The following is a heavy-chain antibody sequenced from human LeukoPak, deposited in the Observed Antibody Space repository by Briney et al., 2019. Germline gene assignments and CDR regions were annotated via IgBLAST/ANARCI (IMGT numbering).Heavy chain of an antibody. CDR2: IYPSGST. V-gene: IGHV4-4*07. D-gene: IGHD6-6*01. CDR3: ARGGYSISWSPDY. J-gene: IGHJ4*02. CDR1: GGSISNYY. Sequence: PSETLSLTCAVSGGSISNYYWSWIRQPAGKGLEWIGRIYPSGSTNYNPSLKSRVTMSVDTSENQFSLKLSSVTAADTAVYFCARGGYSISWSPDYWGQGTLVTVSS.